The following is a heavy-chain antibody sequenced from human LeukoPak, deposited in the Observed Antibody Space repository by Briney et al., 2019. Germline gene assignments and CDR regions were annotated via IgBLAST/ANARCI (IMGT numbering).Heavy chain of an antibody. CDR1: GFTFSSHW. D-gene: IGHD2-2*01. CDR3: VRGALRDCSYTSCTRGNWFDP. Sequence: PGGSLRLSCAASGFTFSSHWMHWVRQAPEKGLVGVSHINADGSATYYAASVKGQFTISRDNARNTLYLQMHSLTAEDTGVYYCVRGALRDCSYTSCTRGNWFDPWGQGTLVTDSS. J-gene: IGHJ5*02. CDR2: INADGSAT. V-gene: IGHV3-74*01.